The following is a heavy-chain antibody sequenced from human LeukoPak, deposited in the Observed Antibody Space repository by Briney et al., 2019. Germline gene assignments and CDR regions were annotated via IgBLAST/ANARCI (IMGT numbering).Heavy chain of an antibody. D-gene: IGHD6-19*01. V-gene: IGHV1-2*02. Sequence: ASVKVSCKASGYPFTGYYMHWVRQAPRQGLKWMGWINPNSGGTNYAQKFQGRVTMTRDTSISTAYMELSRLRSDDTAVYYCARSPSGWYYFDYWGQGTLVTVSS. CDR2: INPNSGGT. J-gene: IGHJ4*02. CDR3: ARSPSGWYYFDY. CDR1: GYPFTGYY.